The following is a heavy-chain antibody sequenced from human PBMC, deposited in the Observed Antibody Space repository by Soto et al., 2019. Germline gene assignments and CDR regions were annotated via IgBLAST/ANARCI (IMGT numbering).Heavy chain of an antibody. V-gene: IGHV6-1*01. J-gene: IGHJ3*02. Sequence: SQTLSLTCAISGDSVSSNSAAWNWIRQSPSRGLEWLGRTYYRSKWYNDYAVSVKSRITINPDTSKNQFPLQLNSVTPEDTAVFYFARDLFPPLDAFDIWGQGTMVTVSS. CDR1: GDSVSSNSAA. CDR3: ARDLFPPLDAFDI. CDR2: TYYRSKWYN.